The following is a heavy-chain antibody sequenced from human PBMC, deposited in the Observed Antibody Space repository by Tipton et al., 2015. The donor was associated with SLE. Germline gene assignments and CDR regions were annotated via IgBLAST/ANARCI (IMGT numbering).Heavy chain of an antibody. V-gene: IGHV4-59*11. Sequence: LRLSCTVSNGSISGHCWSWIRQTPGKGLEWMGYIYYGRANYNPSLKSRVTISADTSKNQFSLRLSSVTAADTAVYYCAGCGIGLYYGVDVWGQGTTVTVSS. D-gene: IGHD1-26*01. CDR2: IYYGRA. CDR3: AGCGIGLYYGVDV. J-gene: IGHJ6*02. CDR1: NGSISGHC.